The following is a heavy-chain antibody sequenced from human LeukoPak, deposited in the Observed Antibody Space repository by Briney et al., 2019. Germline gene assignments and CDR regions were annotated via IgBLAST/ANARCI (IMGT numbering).Heavy chain of an antibody. CDR3: ARHHCSSTSCYSGYYYYMDV. CDR1: GYSFTSYW. D-gene: IGHD2-2*01. J-gene: IGHJ6*03. V-gene: IGHV5-51*01. CDR2: IYPGDSDT. Sequence: GESLKISCKGSGYSFTSYWIGWVRQMPGKGLEWMWIIYPGDSDTRYSPSFQGQVTISADKSISTAYLQWSSLKASDTAMYYCARHHCSSTSCYSGYYYYMDVWGKGTTVTVSS.